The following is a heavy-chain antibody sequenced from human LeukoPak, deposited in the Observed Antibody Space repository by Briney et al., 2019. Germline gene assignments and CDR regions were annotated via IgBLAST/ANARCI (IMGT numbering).Heavy chain of an antibody. J-gene: IGHJ4*02. CDR1: GFTFSSYG. D-gene: IGHD5-24*01. Sequence: GRSLGLSCAASGFTFSSYGMHWVRHAPGKGLEGVAVIWYDGSNKYYADSVKGRFTISRDNSKNTLYLQMNSLRAEDTAVYYCAKWRRDGYNYYFDYWGQGTLVTVSS. V-gene: IGHV3-33*06. CDR3: AKWRRDGYNYYFDY. CDR2: IWYDGSNK.